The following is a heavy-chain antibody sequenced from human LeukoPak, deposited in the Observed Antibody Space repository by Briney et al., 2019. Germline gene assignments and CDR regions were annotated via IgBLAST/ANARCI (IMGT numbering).Heavy chain of an antibody. V-gene: IGHV3-48*03. J-gene: IGHJ4*02. CDR2: ISSSGSTI. CDR1: GFTFSSYE. D-gene: IGHD3-22*01. Sequence: GGSLRLSCAASGFTFSSYEMNWVRQAPGKGLEWVPYISSSGSTIYYADSVKGRFTISRDNAKNSPYLQMNSLRAEDTAVYYCARFDSSGYLGYFDYWGQGTLVTVSS. CDR3: ARFDSSGYLGYFDY.